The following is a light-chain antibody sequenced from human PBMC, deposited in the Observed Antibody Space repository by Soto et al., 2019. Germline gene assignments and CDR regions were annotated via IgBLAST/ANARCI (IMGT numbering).Light chain of an antibody. CDR3: QTWGTGIQV. CDR2: LNSDGSH. J-gene: IGLJ2*01. Sequence: QAVLTQSPSASAALGASVKLTCTLSSGHSPYAIAWHQQQPEKGPRYLMKLNSDGSHNKGDGIPDRFSGSSSGAERYLTSSSLQSEDEADYYCQTWGTGIQVFGGGTQLTVL. CDR1: SGHSPYA. V-gene: IGLV4-69*01.